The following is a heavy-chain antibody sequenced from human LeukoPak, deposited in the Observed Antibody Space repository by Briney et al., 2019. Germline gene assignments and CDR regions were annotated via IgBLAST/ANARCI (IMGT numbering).Heavy chain of an antibody. D-gene: IGHD3-22*01. V-gene: IGHV1-46*01. CDR2: INPSGGST. Sequence: ASVKVSCKASGYTFTSYYMHWVRQAPGQGLEWMGIINPSGGSTSYAQKFQGRVTMTRDTSISTAYMELSRLRSDDTAVYYCAIRGPDYDSSGYLLDYWGQGTLVTVSS. CDR1: GYTFTSYY. J-gene: IGHJ4*02. CDR3: AIRGPDYDSSGYLLDY.